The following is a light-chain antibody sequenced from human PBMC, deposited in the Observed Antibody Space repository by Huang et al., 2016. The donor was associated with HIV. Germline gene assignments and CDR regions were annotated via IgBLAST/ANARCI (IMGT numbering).Light chain of an antibody. CDR1: QDINSN. CDR2: ATS. CDR3: QQLNSFL. J-gene: IGKJ3*01. V-gene: IGKV1-9*01. Sequence: IQLTQSPSSLSASVGDRVTITCRASQDINSNLAWYQQKPGKAPKVLIYATSTLQSGVPSRFSGFGYGTVFTLTINGLQPEDLATYYCQQLNSFLFGPGTKVDMK.